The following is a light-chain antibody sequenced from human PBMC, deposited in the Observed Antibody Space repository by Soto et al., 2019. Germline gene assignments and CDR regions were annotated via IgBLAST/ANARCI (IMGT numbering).Light chain of an antibody. V-gene: IGKV3-15*01. J-gene: IGKJ2*01. CDR3: QQYHNWPPQYT. CDR2: GAS. Sequence: EIVMTQSPATLSLSPGERAALSCGASQSINSELAWYQQKPGQPPRLLIYGASTRATGVPARFTGSESGSEFTLTISGLQSEDFAVYYCQQYHNWPPQYTFGQGTKLQIK. CDR1: QSINSE.